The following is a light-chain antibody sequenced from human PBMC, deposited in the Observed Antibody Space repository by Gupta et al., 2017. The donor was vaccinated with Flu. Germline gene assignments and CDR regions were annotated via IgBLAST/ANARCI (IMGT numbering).Light chain of an antibody. CDR2: VKSDGSH. CDR3: QTWATGIPWV. Sequence: QVVLAQSPSASASLGASAKLTCTLTSGHKTFAIAWHQQRPGRGPRFLMKVKSDGSHTKGDGIPDRFSGSSSGAERYLTISNLQSEDEADYYCQTWATGIPWVFGGGTKLTVL. CDR1: SGHKTFA. J-gene: IGLJ3*02. V-gene: IGLV4-69*01.